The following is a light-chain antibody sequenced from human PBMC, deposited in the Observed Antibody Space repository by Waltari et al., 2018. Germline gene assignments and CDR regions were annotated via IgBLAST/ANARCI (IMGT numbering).Light chain of an antibody. J-gene: IGLJ3*02. CDR1: TSNIGSKY. Sequence: QSVLTPPPSASGTPGQRVTIPCSGSTSNIGSKYVYWYQQLPGTAPKLLIYRNNQRPSGVPDRFSGSKSGTSASLAISGLRSEDEADYYCAAWDDSLSGWVFGGGTKLTVL. CDR2: RNN. CDR3: AAWDDSLSGWV. V-gene: IGLV1-47*01.